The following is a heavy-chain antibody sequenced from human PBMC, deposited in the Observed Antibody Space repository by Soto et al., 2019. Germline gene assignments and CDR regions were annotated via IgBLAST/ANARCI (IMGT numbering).Heavy chain of an antibody. J-gene: IGHJ3*01. CDR2: IFGSGAPT. V-gene: IGHV3-23*01. CDR3: TREASSWGFAFDL. CDR1: GFTFSHYA. D-gene: IGHD3-16*01. Sequence: EVQLLESGGGLLQPGGSLRLSCAASGFTFSHYAMSWVRQAPGKGLQWVSTIFGSGAPTHYADSVKGRFGISRDNSNNMLFLEMNSLKDEDTAVYYCTREASSWGFAFDLWGQGTRVAVSS.